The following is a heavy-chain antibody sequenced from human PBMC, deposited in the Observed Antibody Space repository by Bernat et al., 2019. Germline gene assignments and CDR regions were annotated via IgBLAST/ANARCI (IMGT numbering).Heavy chain of an antibody. CDR2: IWYDGSNK. V-gene: IGHV3-33*01. Sequence: QVQLVESGGGVVQPGRSLRLSCAASGFTFSSYGMHWVRQAPGKGLEWVAVIWYDGSNKYYADFVKGRFTISRDNSKNTLYLQMNSLRAEDTAVYYCAREEYCRSTSCYGYYYHYYGMDVWGQGTTVTVSS. D-gene: IGHD2-2*01. CDR1: GFTFSSYG. CDR3: AREEYCRSTSCYGYYYHYYGMDV. J-gene: IGHJ6*02.